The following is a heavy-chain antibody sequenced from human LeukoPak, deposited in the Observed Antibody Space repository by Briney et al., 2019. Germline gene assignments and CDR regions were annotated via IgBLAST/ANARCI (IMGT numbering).Heavy chain of an antibody. D-gene: IGHD6-13*01. CDR1: GFTFSSYA. CDR3: AKAGQTTGYSSSFFY. CDR2: ISGSGGST. J-gene: IGHJ4*02. V-gene: IGHV3-23*01. Sequence: GGSLRLSCAASGFTFSSYAMSWVRQAPGKGLEWVSAISGSGGSTYYADSVKGRFTISRDNSKNTLCLQMNSLRAEDTAAYYCAKAGQTTGYSSSFFYWGQGTLVTVSS.